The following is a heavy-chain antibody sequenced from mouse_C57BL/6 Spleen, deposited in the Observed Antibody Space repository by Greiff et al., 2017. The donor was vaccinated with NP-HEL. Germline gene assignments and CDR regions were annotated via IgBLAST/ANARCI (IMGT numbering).Heavy chain of an antibody. J-gene: IGHJ4*01. Sequence: VQLVESGPELVKPGASVKISCKASGYAFSSSWMNWVKQRPGKGLEWIGRIYPGDGDTNYNGKFKGKATLTADKSSSTAYMQLSSLTSEDSAVYFCARWEGSYYAMDYWGQGTSVTVSS. CDR1: GYAFSSSW. CDR3: ARWEGSYYAMDY. D-gene: IGHD4-1*01. CDR2: IYPGDGDT. V-gene: IGHV1-82*01.